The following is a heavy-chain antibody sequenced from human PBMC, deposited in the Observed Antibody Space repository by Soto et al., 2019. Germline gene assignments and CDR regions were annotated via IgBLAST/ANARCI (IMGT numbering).Heavy chain of an antibody. CDR3: ARGPDTAICRDTIPRVGTTYYYYGMDV. CDR2: IGTAGDT. Sequence: GGSLRLSCAASGFTFSSYDMHWVRQATGKGLEWVSAIGTAGDTYYPGSVKGRFTISRDDSNNSLYLQMNSLRVEDTAVYYCARGPDTAICRDTIPRVGTTYYYYGMDVWGQGTTVTV. J-gene: IGHJ6*02. D-gene: IGHD5-18*01. CDR1: GFTFSSYD. V-gene: IGHV3-13*01.